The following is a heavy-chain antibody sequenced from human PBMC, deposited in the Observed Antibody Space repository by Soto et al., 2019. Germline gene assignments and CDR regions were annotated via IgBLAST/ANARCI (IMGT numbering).Heavy chain of an antibody. CDR2: ISYDGNKI. J-gene: IGHJ6*02. CDR3: AKPFIVGATYYYYGMDV. CDR1: GFPSSSYA. V-gene: IGHV3-30*18. D-gene: IGHD1-26*01. Sequence: GGSLILSCASSGFPSSSYAMHLVRQAPGKGLEWVAVISYDGNKIYYADSVKGRFTISRDNSKNTLYRQMNSLRTEDTAVYYCAKPFIVGATYYYYGMDVWGQGTTVTVS.